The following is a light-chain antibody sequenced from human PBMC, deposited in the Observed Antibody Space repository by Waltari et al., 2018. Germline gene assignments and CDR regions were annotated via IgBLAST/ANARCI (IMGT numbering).Light chain of an antibody. J-gene: IGLJ1*01. CDR1: SSDVGGYNY. CDR2: EVT. V-gene: IGLV2-8*01. CDR3: SSYGGSNTLWV. Sequence: QSALTQPPSPSGSPGQSVTISCTGTSSDVGGYNYVSWYQQRPGKAPKLLIYEVTKRPSGVPARFSGSRSGNTASLTVSGLQAEDEADYYCSSYGGSNTLWVFGTGTKVTVL.